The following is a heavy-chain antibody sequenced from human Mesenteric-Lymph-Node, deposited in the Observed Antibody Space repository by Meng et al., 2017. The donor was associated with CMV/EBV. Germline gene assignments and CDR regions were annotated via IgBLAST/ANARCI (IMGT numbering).Heavy chain of an antibody. CDR2: ISYDGSNK. Sequence: SGVAFSSYAMRWVRQAPGKGLEWMAVISYDGSNKYYAGSVKGRFTISRDNSKNTLYLQMNSLRAEDTAVYYCARPVDSSGWYRYFDYWGQGTLVTVSS. J-gene: IGHJ4*02. CDR3: ARPVDSSGWYRYFDY. D-gene: IGHD6-19*01. V-gene: IGHV3-30-3*01. CDR1: GVAFSSYA.